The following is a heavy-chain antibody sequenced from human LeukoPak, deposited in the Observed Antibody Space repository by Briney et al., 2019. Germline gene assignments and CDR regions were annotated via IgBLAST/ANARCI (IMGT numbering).Heavy chain of an antibody. CDR2: IKQDGSEK. CDR3: ARDLGVTTTRSDY. J-gene: IGHJ4*02. Sequence: GGSLRLSCAASGFTLSTFGWGGAGRPPGKGLDGLANIKQDGSEKYYVDSVKGRFTISRDNAKNSLYLQMNSLRAEDTAVYYCARDLGVTTTRSDYWGQGTLVTVSS. CDR1: GFTLSTFG. D-gene: IGHD4-17*01. V-gene: IGHV3-7*01.